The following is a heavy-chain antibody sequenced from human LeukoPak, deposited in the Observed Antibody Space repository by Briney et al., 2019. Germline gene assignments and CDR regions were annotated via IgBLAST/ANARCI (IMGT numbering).Heavy chain of an antibody. V-gene: IGHV4-39*07. D-gene: IGHD7-27*01. CDR2: INHSGST. CDR3: ARRINWGMRRYMDV. Sequence: SETLSLTCTVSGGSISNTNYYWGWIRQPPGKGLEWIGEINHSGSTNYNPSLKSRVTISVDTSKNQFSLKLSSVTAADTAVYYGARRINWGMRRYMDVWGKGTTVTISS. CDR1: GGSISNTNYY. J-gene: IGHJ6*03.